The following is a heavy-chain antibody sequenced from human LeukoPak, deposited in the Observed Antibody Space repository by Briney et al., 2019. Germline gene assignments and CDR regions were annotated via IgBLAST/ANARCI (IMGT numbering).Heavy chain of an antibody. J-gene: IGHJ5*02. CDR3: AKSFIGPRSSPGSSWFAP. D-gene: IGHD6-6*01. Sequence: GSLLLSCAASGFTFTSYSMNWVRQAPGKGLEWVSTISGGGGSTYYADSVKGRFTISRDNSKNTLYLQMNSLRAEDTAVYYCAKSFIGPRSSPGSSWFAPWGQGTLVTVSS. V-gene: IGHV3-23*01. CDR2: ISGGGGST. CDR1: GFTFTSYS.